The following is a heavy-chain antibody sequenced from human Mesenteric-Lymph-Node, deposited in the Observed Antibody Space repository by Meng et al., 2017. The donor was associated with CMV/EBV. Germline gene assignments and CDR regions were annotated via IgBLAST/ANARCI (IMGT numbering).Heavy chain of an antibody. CDR2: VSAYNGNT. CDR1: GYRFTSYG. J-gene: IGHJ6*02. D-gene: IGHD3-10*01. CDR3: ARDAYGSGSYYSGMDV. V-gene: IGHV1-18*01. Sequence: ASVKVSCKPSGYRFTSYGFSWVRQAPGQGLEWMGWVSAYNGNTNYAQKFQGRVTMTTDTSTSTAYMDLRNLRSDDTAVYYCARDAYGSGSYYSGMDVWGQGTAVTVSS.